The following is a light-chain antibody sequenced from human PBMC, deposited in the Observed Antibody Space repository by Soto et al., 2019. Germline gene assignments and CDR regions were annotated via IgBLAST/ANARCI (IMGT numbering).Light chain of an antibody. V-gene: IGKV3-20*01. CDR2: DAS. Sequence: EIVLTQSPGTLSLSPGEVATLSCRASQSVGTYLAWYQQKPGQAPRLLIYDASSRATGIPDRFSGRGSGTVFTLTISRLEPEDFAVYYCQHYPSSPXSTFGKGTK. CDR3: QHYPSSPXST. J-gene: IGKJ2*01. CDR1: QSVGTY.